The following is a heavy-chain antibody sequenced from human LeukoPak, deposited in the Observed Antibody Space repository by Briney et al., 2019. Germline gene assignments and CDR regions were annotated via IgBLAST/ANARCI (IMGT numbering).Heavy chain of an antibody. Sequence: GGSLRLSCAASGFTFSSYSMNWVRQAPGKGLEWVSSISTSSNIYYADSVKGRFTISRDNAKNTLYLQMNSLRAEDTAVYYCARDRTYGSGSYSFDYWGQGTLVTVSS. J-gene: IGHJ4*02. CDR3: ARDRTYGSGSYSFDY. CDR2: ISTSSNI. V-gene: IGHV3-21*01. CDR1: GFTFSSYS. D-gene: IGHD3-10*01.